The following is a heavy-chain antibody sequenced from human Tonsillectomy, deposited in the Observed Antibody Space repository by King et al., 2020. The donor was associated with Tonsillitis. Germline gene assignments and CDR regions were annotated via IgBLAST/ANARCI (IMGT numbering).Heavy chain of an antibody. D-gene: IGHD3-3*01. J-gene: IGHJ4*02. Sequence: QLVQSGAEVKKPGESLKISCKDSGYTFTTYWIAWVRQMPGKGLEWMGIIYPGDSDTRYGPSFQGQVTISADKSISTAYLQWSSLKASDTAMYYCARLYDYDSGFYNYYFDYWGQGTLVTVSS. CDR3: ARLYDYDSGFYNYYFDY. CDR2: IYPGDSDT. V-gene: IGHV5-51*01. CDR1: GYTFTTYW.